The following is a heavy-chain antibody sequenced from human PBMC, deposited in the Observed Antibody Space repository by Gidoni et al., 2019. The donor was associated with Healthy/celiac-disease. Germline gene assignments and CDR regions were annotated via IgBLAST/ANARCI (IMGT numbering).Heavy chain of an antibody. V-gene: IGHV3-21*01. D-gene: IGHD3-22*01. CDR3: AVALYYDSSGYHRDYYYYYGMDV. CDR2: ISSRSSYI. J-gene: IGHJ6*02. Sequence: EVQLVESGGGLVKPGGSLRLSCAASGFTFSSYSMNWVRQAPGKGLEWVSSISSRSSYIYYADSVKGRFTISRDNAKNSLYLQMNSLRAEDTAVYYCAVALYYDSSGYHRDYYYYYGMDVWGQGTTVTVSS. CDR1: GFTFSSYS.